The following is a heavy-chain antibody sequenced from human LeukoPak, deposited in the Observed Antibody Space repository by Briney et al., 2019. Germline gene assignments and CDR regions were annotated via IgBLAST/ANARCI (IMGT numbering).Heavy chain of an antibody. Sequence: PGGSLRLSCTASGFTFGTYDMRWVRQAPGKGLEWVSTVRVNGRSTYYADSVKGRFTISRDDSKNTLYLQMNSLRAEDTALYYCAKPGEASNYYFDYWGQGALVTVSS. J-gene: IGHJ4*02. V-gene: IGHV3-23*01. CDR1: GFTFGTYD. CDR2: VRVNGRST. CDR3: AKPGEASNYYFDY. D-gene: IGHD2-21*01.